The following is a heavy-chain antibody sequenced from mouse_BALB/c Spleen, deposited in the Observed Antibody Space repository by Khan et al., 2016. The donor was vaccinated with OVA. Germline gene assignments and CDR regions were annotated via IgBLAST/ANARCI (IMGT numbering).Heavy chain of an antibody. CDR1: GYIFTNYW. J-gene: IGHJ2*01. CDR2: IYPGTDNT. CDR3: AREEALYYFDY. Sequence: VQLQQSGAELVRPGASVKLSCKTSGYIFTNYWIHWVKQRSGQGLEWIARIYPGTDNTYYNENLKDKATLTADKSSSTSYMQLSSLKSEDSAVYFCAREEALYYFDYWGQGTTLTVSS. D-gene: IGHD3-2*02. V-gene: IGHV1-76*01.